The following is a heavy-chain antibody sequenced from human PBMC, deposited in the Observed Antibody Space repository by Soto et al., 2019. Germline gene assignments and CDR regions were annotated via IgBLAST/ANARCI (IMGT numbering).Heavy chain of an antibody. CDR1: GFSLSNARMG. J-gene: IGHJ5*02. Sequence: QVTLKESGPVLVKPTETLTLTCTVSGFSLSNARMGVSWIRQPPGKALEWLAHIFSNDEKSYSTSLKSRLTIATDTSKSQVVLTMTTMDPVDTATYYCARILTEGNWFDPWGQGTLVTVSS. V-gene: IGHV2-26*01. CDR3: ARILTEGNWFDP. D-gene: IGHD7-27*01. CDR2: IFSNDEK.